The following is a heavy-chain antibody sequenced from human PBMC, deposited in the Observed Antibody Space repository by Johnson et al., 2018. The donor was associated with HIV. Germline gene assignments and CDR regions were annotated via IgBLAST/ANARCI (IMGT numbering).Heavy chain of an antibody. Sequence: VQLVESGGGLVQPGRSLRLSCTASGFTFGDYAMSWVRQAPGKGLQWVGFIRSKAYGGTTEYAASVKGRFTISRVGSKSIAYLTMNSLKTEDTAVYYCTRRGWDSSGYTSPYDAFDIWGQGTMVTVSS. CDR3: TRRGWDSSGYTSPYDAFDI. D-gene: IGHD3-22*01. CDR1: GFTFGDYA. CDR2: IRSKAYGGTT. V-gene: IGHV3-49*04. J-gene: IGHJ3*02.